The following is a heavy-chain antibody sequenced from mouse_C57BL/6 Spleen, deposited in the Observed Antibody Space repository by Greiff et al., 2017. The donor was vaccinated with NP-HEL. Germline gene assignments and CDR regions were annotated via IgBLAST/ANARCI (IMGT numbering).Heavy chain of an antibody. CDR2: IDPSDSYT. V-gene: IGHV1-69*01. D-gene: IGHD1-1*01. CDR1: GYTFTSYW. CDR3: ARGYGSSLWYFDV. Sequence: QVQLQQPGAELVMPGASVKLSCKASGYTFTSYWLHWVKQRPGQGLEWIGEIDPSDSYTNYNHKFKGKSTLTVDKSSSTAYMQLSSLTSEDSAVYYCARGYGSSLWYFDVWGTGTTVTVSS. J-gene: IGHJ1*03.